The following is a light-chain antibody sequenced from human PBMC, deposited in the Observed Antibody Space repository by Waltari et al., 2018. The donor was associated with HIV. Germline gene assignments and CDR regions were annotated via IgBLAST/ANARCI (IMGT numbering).Light chain of an antibody. CDR1: TPNIGSPT. CDR3: STWDDRLNGVV. V-gene: IGLV1-44*01. Sequence: QSVSTQPPPAPGAPRQRVTISCSGSTPNIGSPTVKWYQQLSRAAPTLLIYADTQRPSGVPDRFSGSKSGTSASLVISGLQSEDEADYYCSTWDDRLNGVVFGGGTRLTVV. CDR2: ADT. J-gene: IGLJ2*01.